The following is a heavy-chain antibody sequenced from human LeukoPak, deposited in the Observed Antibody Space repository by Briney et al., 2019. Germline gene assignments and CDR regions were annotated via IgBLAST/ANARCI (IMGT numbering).Heavy chain of an antibody. CDR1: GFTISSNY. CDR3: ARKTDSGGQGDY. CDR2: IYSGGNT. V-gene: IGHV3-66*01. D-gene: IGHD3-22*01. J-gene: IGHJ4*02. Sequence: GESLTLSCAASGFTISSNYMRWVRQAPGGGVECVSVIYSGGNTYYSDSVKGRFTISRDKSNNTLYLQMNSLRAEDTAVYYCARKTDSGGQGDYWGPGTLVTVSS.